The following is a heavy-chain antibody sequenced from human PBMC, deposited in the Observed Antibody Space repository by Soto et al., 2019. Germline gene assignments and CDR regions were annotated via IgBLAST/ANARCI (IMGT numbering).Heavy chain of an antibody. J-gene: IGHJ5*02. CDR3: ARESAALNWFDP. Sequence: ASVKVSCKASGYTFTSYDINWVRQATGQGLEWMGWMNPNSGNTGYAQKFQGRVTMTRNTSISTAYMELSSLRDEDTAVYYCARESAALNWFDPWGQGTLVTVSS. CDR2: MNPNSGNT. V-gene: IGHV1-8*01. CDR1: GYTFTSYD. D-gene: IGHD2-2*01.